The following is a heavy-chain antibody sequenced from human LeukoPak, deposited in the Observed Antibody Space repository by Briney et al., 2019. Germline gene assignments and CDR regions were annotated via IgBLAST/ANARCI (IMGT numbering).Heavy chain of an antibody. Sequence: ASVKVSCKASGYSFTSYGISWVRQAPGQGLEWMGWTSAYNGNTNYAQKLQGRVTMTTDTSTSTAYMELRSLRSDDTAVYYCARHSSDWEFDYWGQGTLVTVSS. CDR3: ARHSSDWEFDY. CDR1: GYSFTSYG. J-gene: IGHJ4*02. D-gene: IGHD6-19*01. V-gene: IGHV1-18*01. CDR2: TSAYNGNT.